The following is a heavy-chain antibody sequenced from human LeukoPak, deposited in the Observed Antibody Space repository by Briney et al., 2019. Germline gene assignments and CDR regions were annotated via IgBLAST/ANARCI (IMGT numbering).Heavy chain of an antibody. V-gene: IGHV3-30*19. CDR3: AREAGDYYDSSGYTS. CDR1: GFTFNNYG. J-gene: IGHJ5*02. CDR2: ISYDGSNK. Sequence: GGSLRLSCAASGFTFNNYGMHWVRQAPGKGLEWVAVISYDGSNKYYADSVKGRFTISRDNSKNTLYLQMNSLRAEDTAVYYCAREAGDYYDSSGYTSWGQGTLVTVSS. D-gene: IGHD3-22*01.